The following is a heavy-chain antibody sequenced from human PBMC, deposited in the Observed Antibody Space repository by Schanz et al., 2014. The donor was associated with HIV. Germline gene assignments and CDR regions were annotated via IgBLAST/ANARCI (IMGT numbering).Heavy chain of an antibody. D-gene: IGHD4-17*01. CDR2: ISYDGRNN. CDR1: RFTFSSFG. V-gene: IGHV3-30*18. J-gene: IGHJ6*02. Sequence: QVQLVESGGGVVQPGRSLRLSCAASRFTFSSFGMHWVRQAPGKGLEWVAVISYDGRNNYYADSVKGRFTISRDNSKNTLFLQMNSLRAEDTAVYYCAKEGYGEGYYGMDVWGQGTTVTVSS. CDR3: AKEGYGEGYYGMDV.